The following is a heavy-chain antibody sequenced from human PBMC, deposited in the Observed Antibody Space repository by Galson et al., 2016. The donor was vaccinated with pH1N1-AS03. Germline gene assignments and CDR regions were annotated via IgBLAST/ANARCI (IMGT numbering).Heavy chain of an antibody. CDR3: ARSPGYQLLPPFDP. CDR2: INPSDGNT. J-gene: IGHJ5*02. Sequence: SVKVSCKASGYTFTSYYIHWVRQAPGQGREWMGIINPSDGNTNYAQRFQGRVTMTRDTSTSTVYMELSSLRSDDTAVYYCARSPGYQLLPPFDPWGQGTLVTVSS. D-gene: IGHD2-2*01. CDR1: GYTFTSYY. V-gene: IGHV1-46*01.